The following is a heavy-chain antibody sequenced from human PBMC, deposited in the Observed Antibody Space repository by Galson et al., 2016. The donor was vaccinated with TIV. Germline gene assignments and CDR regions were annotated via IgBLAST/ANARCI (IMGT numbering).Heavy chain of an antibody. CDR2: IYTSGST. J-gene: IGHJ6*03. Sequence: SETLSLTCTLSGGSISNGGYYWSWIRQPAGKGLEWIGHIYTSGSTNYNPSLKSRISITIDTSKNHFSLKLSSVTAADTSVYYCARRGNITIFGVPYPAYYYYMDVWGKGTTVTVSS. CDR3: ARRGNITIFGVPYPAYYYYMDV. V-gene: IGHV4-61*10. D-gene: IGHD3-3*01. CDR1: GGSISNGGYY.